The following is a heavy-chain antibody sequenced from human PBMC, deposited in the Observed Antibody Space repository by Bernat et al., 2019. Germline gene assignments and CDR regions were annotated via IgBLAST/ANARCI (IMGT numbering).Heavy chain of an antibody. J-gene: IGHJ1*01. D-gene: IGHD6-19*01. CDR3: ARDRSQRYSSGWFLGFQH. V-gene: IGHV3-48*01. CDR1: GFTFSSYS. CDR2: ISSSSSTI. Sequence: EVQLVESGGGLVQPGGSLRLSCAASGFTFSSYSMNWVRQAPGKGLEWVSYISSSSSTIYYADSVKGRFTISRDNAKNSLYLQMNSLRAEDTAVYYCARDRSQRYSSGWFLGFQHWGQGTLVTVSS.